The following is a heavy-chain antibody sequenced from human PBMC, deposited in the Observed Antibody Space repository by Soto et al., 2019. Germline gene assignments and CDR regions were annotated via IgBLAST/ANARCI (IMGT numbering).Heavy chain of an antibody. J-gene: IGHJ6*02. Sequence: KPSETLSLTCAVYRASFSDYYWTWVRQSPGKGLEWIGEINHSGSTNYNPSLKSRVTISVDTSKNQLSLKLSSVTAADTAVYYCARGWYYGSGSYYDPYYCYYGMDVWGQGTTVTVSS. CDR2: INHSGST. CDR1: RASFSDYY. D-gene: IGHD3-10*01. CDR3: ARGWYYGSGSYYDPYYCYYGMDV. V-gene: IGHV4-34*01.